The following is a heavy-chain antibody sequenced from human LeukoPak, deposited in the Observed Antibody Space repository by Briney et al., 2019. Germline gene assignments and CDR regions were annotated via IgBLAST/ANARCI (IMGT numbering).Heavy chain of an antibody. V-gene: IGHV4-39*05. CDR2: IYYSGST. CDR3: ASRPSQYYDFWSGYHNWFDP. D-gene: IGHD3-3*01. J-gene: IGHJ5*02. CDR1: GGSISSSSYY. Sequence: PSETPSLTCTVSGGSISSSSYYWGWIRQPPGEGLEWIGSIYYSGSTYYNPSLKSRVTISADTSKNQFSLKLSSVTAADTAVYYCASRPSQYYDFWSGYHNWFDPWGQGTLVTVSS.